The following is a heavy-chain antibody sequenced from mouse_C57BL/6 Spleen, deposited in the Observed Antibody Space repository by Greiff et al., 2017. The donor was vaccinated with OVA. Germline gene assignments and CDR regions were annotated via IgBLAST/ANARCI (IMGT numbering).Heavy chain of an antibody. Sequence: EVHLVESGPGLVKPSQSLSLTCSVTGYSITSGYYWNWIRQFPGNKLEWMGYISYDGSNNYNPSLKNRISITRDTSKNQFFLKLNSVTTEDTATYYCAREGDITTVEDYFDYWGQGTTLTVSS. CDR2: ISYDGSN. D-gene: IGHD1-1*01. CDR1: GYSITSGYY. J-gene: IGHJ2*01. CDR3: AREGDITTVEDYFDY. V-gene: IGHV3-6*01.